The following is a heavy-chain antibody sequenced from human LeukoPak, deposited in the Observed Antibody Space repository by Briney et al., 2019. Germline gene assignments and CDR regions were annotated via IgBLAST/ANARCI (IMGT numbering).Heavy chain of an antibody. CDR3: ARLQLWLDY. Sequence: SETLSLTCTVSGGSIGSSGYYWGWIRQPPGKGLEWIGSIYYSGSTYYNPSLKSRVTISVDTSKNQFSLKLSSVTAADTAVYYCARLQLWLDYWGQGTLVTVSS. CDR1: GGSIGSSGYY. D-gene: IGHD5-18*01. J-gene: IGHJ4*02. CDR2: IYYSGST. V-gene: IGHV4-39*01.